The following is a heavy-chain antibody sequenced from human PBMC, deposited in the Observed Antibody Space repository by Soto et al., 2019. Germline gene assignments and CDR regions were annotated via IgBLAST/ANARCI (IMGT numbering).Heavy chain of an antibody. V-gene: IGHV3-49*03. D-gene: IGHD1-1*01. CDR1: GFTFGDYA. CDR3: TREFTTHYYYYGMDV. J-gene: IGHJ6*02. CDR2: IRSKAYGGTT. Sequence: GGSLRLSCTASGFTFGDYAMSWFRQAPGKGLEWVGFIRSKAYGGTTEYAASVKGRFTISRDDSKSIAYLQMNSLKTEDTAVYYCTREFTTHYYYYGMDVWGQGTTVTVSS.